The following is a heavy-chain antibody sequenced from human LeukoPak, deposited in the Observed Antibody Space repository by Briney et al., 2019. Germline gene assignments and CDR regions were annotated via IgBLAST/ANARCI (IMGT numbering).Heavy chain of an antibody. J-gene: IGHJ5*02. V-gene: IGHV3-7*01. D-gene: IGHD6-6*01. CDR2: INEDGSEK. Sequence: GGSLRLSCAASGFTFSSYSMSWVRQAPGKGLEWVANINEDGSEKYYVGSVEGRFTISRDNAKNSVFLQMNSLRPDDTAMYYCASSSYSCSSSWGQGTLVTVSS. CDR3: ASSSYSCSSS. CDR1: GFTFSSYS.